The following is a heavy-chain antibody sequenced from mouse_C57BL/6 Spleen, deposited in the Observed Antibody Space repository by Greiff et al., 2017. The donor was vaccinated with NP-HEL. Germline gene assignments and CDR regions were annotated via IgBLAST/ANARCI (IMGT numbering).Heavy chain of an antibody. CDR3: VYYKEGFAY. D-gene: IGHD2-1*01. J-gene: IGHJ3*01. Sequence: QVQLQQSGPELVKPGASVKLSCKASGYTFTSYDINWVKQRPGQGLEWIGWIYPRDGSTKSNEKFKGTATLTVDTSSSTAYIELHSLTSEDSAVYFCVYYKEGFAYWGQGTLVTVSA. V-gene: IGHV1-85*01. CDR1: GYTFTSYD. CDR2: IYPRDGST.